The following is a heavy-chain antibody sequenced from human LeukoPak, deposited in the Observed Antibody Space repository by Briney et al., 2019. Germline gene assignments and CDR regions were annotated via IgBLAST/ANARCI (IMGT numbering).Heavy chain of an antibody. D-gene: IGHD2-15*01. CDR3: TRLHGCSGGSCYSYYYYYMDV. Sequence: PGGSLRLSCAASGFTFSSYWMHWVRQAPGKGLVWVSRISGDGSSTTYAESVKGRFTISRDNAKNTLYLQMNSLKTEDTAVYYCTRLHGCSGGSCYSYYYYYMDVWGKGTTVTVSS. CDR1: GFTFSSYW. J-gene: IGHJ6*03. V-gene: IGHV3-74*01. CDR2: ISGDGSST.